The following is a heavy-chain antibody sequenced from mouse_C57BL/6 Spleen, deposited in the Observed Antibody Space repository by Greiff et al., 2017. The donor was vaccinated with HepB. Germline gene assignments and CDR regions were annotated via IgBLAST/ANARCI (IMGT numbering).Heavy chain of an antibody. D-gene: IGHD4-1*01. Sequence: EVHLVESGGDLVKPGGSLKLSCAASGFTFSSYGMSWVRQTPDKRLEWVATISSGGSYTYYPDSVKGRFTISRDNAKNTLYLQMSSLKSEDTAMYYCARRDWDGSWFAYWGQGTLVTVSA. CDR1: GFTFSSYG. J-gene: IGHJ3*01. V-gene: IGHV5-6*01. CDR2: ISSGGSYT. CDR3: ARRDWDGSWFAY.